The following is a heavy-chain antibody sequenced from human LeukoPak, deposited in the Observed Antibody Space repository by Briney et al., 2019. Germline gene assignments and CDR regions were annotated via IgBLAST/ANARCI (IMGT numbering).Heavy chain of an antibody. Sequence: GRSLRLSCAASGFTFSSYAMHWVRQAPGKGLEWVAVISYDGSNKYYADSVKGRFTISRDNSKNTLYPQMNSLRAEDTAVYYCARESEYYFDYWGQGTLVTVSS. D-gene: IGHD3-3*01. CDR1: GFTFSSYA. V-gene: IGHV3-30*04. CDR2: ISYDGSNK. J-gene: IGHJ4*02. CDR3: ARESEYYFDY.